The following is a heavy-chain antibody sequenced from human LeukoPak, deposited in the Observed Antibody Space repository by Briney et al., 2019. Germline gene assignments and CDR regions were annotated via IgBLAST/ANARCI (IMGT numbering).Heavy chain of an antibody. CDR2: IFYTGDN. J-gene: IGHJ4*02. Sequence: SETLSLTCTVSGGSISGSYWSWIRQPPGKGLEWTGYIFYTGDNNYNPSLKTRATVSMDTSKNQFSLKMTSVTAADTAVYYCARHTYARPFDFWGQGTLVTVSS. V-gene: IGHV4-59*08. CDR3: ARHTYARPFDF. CDR1: GGSISGSY. D-gene: IGHD6-6*01.